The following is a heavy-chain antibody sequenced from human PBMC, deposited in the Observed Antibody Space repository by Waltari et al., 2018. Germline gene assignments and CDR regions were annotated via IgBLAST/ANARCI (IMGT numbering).Heavy chain of an antibody. J-gene: IGHJ5*02. CDR2: IKWDGTET. V-gene: IGHV3-7*03. Sequence: EAQLMASGGGLVPPGGSLSLPSEASGLSHGAPWMHWVRRAPGKCLEWVANIKWDGTETYYAESMSGRFIISRDNSKNSLFLQMNSPRADDTAIYYCARGSAGYVRFWDLWGQGTSVTVFS. CDR3: ARGSAGYVRFWDL. D-gene: IGHD2-2*01. CDR1: GLSHGAPW.